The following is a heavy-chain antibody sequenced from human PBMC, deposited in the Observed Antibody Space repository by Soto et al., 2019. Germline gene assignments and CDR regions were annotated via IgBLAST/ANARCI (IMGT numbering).Heavy chain of an antibody. Sequence: ASVKVSCKASGGTFSSYAISWVRQAPGQGLEWMGGIIPIFGTANYAQKFQGRVTITADESTSTAYMELSSLRSEDTAVYYCARQYSSSWYLPLYFDYWGQGTLVTVSS. CDR3: ARQYSSSWYLPLYFDY. CDR2: IIPIFGTA. CDR1: GGTFSSYA. V-gene: IGHV1-69*13. J-gene: IGHJ4*02. D-gene: IGHD6-13*01.